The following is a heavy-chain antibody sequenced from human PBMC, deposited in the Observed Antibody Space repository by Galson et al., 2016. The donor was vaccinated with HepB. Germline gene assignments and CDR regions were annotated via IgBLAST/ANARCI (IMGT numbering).Heavy chain of an antibody. V-gene: IGHV3-23*01. CDR3: AKLKQWLGHIFDY. Sequence: VRQAPGKGLEWVSTISGDGGGTYYADSVKGRFTISRDNSENTLYLQMNSLRAEDTAVYYCAKLKQWLGHIFDYWGQGTLVTVSS. J-gene: IGHJ4*02. CDR2: ISGDGGGT. D-gene: IGHD6-19*01.